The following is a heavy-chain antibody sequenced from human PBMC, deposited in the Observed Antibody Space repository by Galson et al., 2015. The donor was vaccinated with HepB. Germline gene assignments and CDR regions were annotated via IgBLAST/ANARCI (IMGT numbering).Heavy chain of an antibody. Sequence: QSGAEVKKPGESLKISCKGSGYSFTSYWIGWVRQMPGKGLEWMGIIYPGDSDTRYSPSFQGQVTISADKSISTAYLQWSSLKASDTAMYYCARHEAPRDDYIWGSYRGDLYYWCQGTLVTVSS. CDR3: ARHEAPRDDYIWGSYRGDLYY. D-gene: IGHD3-16*02. V-gene: IGHV5-51*01. CDR2: IYPGDSDT. CDR1: GYSFTSYW. J-gene: IGHJ4*02.